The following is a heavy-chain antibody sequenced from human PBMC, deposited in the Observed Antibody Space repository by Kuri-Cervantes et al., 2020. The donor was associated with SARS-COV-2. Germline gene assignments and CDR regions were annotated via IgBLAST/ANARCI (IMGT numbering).Heavy chain of an antibody. Sequence: SETLSLTCAVYGGSFSGYYWSWIRQPPGKGLEWIGEINHSGSTNYNPSLKSRVTISVDTSKNQFSLKLSSVTAADTAVYYCARQSEAGIAVAGPRYFDYWGQGTLVTVSS. V-gene: IGHV4-34*01. J-gene: IGHJ4*02. CDR3: ARQSEAGIAVAGPRYFDY. D-gene: IGHD6-19*01. CDR2: INHSGST. CDR1: GGSFSGYY.